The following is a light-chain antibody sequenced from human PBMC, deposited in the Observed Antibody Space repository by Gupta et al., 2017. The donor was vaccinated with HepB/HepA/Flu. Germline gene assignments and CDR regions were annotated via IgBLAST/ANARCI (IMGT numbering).Light chain of an antibody. Sequence: DIVLTQSPGTLSSSPGERATLSCTASQSVSSGYLAWYQQKPGQAPRLLIYGISSRATGIPDRFSGSGSGTDFTLTISRLEPEDFAVYYCQQYGSLLWTFGQGTKVEIK. CDR1: QSVSSGY. J-gene: IGKJ1*01. CDR3: QQYGSLLWT. V-gene: IGKV3-20*01. CDR2: GIS.